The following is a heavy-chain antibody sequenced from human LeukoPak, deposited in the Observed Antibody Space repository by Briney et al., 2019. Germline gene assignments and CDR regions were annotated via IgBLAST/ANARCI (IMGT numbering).Heavy chain of an antibody. J-gene: IGHJ5*02. D-gene: IGHD3-9*01. CDR3: AKEGYDILTGYQTNWFVP. CDR2: FTNHHTT. V-gene: IGHV3-23*01. CDR1: GFTFSSYS. Sequence: GGSLRLSCAASGFTFSSYSMNWVRQAPGKGLEWVSTFTNHHTTYYTDSVKGRFTISRDNSKNTLYLQMDSVRPEDTAVYYCAKEGYDILTGYQTNWFVPWGQGTLVTVSS.